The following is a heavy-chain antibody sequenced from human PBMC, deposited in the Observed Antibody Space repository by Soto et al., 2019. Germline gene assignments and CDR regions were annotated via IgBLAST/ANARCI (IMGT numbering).Heavy chain of an antibody. CDR3: ARVPYYYDSSGPGSYSYGMDV. CDR2: IYPGDSDT. J-gene: IGHJ6*02. D-gene: IGHD3-22*01. CDR1: GYSFTSYW. Sequence: PGESLKISCKGSGYSFTSYWIGWVRQMPGKGLGWMGIIYPGDSDTRYSPSFQGQVTISADKSISTAYLQWSSLKASDTAMYYCARVPYYYDSSGPGSYSYGMDVWGQGTTVTVSS. V-gene: IGHV5-51*01.